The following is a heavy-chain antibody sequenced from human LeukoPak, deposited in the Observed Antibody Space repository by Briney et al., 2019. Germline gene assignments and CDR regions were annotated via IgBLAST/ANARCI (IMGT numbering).Heavy chain of an antibody. CDR3: ARAASAYGDYEDPLGY. CDR2: MNPNSGNT. D-gene: IGHD4-17*01. V-gene: IGHV1-8*01. Sequence: ASVKVSCKASGYTFTSYDINWVRQATGQGLEWMGWMNPNSGNTGYAQKFQGRVTMTRNTSISTAYMELSSLTSEDTAVYYCARAASAYGDYEDPLGYWGQGTLVTVSS. CDR1: GYTFTSYD. J-gene: IGHJ4*02.